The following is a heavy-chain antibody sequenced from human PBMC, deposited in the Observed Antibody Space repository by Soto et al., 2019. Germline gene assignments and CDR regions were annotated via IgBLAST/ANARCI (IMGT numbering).Heavy chain of an antibody. CDR3: AKGRSYYYYYGVDV. CDR2: IIDSGAST. J-gene: IGHJ6*02. CDR1: GFTFSSCA. Sequence: GGSQRLSCAASGFTFSSCAMGWVRQAPGKGLEWVSDIIDSGASTYYADSVQGLFTISRDNSKSTLYLQMNSLRAEDTALYYCAKGRSYYYYYGVDVWGQGTTVTVSS. V-gene: IGHV3-23*01.